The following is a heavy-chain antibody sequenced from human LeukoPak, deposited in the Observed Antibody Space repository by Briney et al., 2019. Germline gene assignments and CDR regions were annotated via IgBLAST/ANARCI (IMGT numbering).Heavy chain of an antibody. D-gene: IGHD1-26*01. V-gene: IGHV4-39*01. CDR1: GGSISSSSYY. CDR3: ASSVGGSYLIIDY. CDR2: IYYSGST. Sequence: SETLSLTCTVSGGSISSSSYYWGWIRQPPGKGLEWIGSIYYSGSTYYNPSLKSRVTISVDTSKNQFSLKLSSVTAADTAVYYRASSVGGSYLIIDYWGQGTLVTVSS. J-gene: IGHJ4*02.